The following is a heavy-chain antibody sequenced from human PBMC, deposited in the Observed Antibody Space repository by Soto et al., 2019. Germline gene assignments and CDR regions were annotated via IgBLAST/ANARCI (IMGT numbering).Heavy chain of an antibody. D-gene: IGHD5-18*01. CDR3: TRHRGYGYGLYGMDV. CDR1: GFTFSGSA. CDR2: IRSKANSYAT. V-gene: IGHV3-73*01. J-gene: IGHJ6*02. Sequence: PGGSLRLSCAASGFTFSGSAMHWVRQASGKGLEWVGRIRSKANSYATAYAASVKGRFTISRDDSKNTAYLQMNSLKTEDTAVYYCTRHRGYGYGLYGMDVWGQGTTVTVSS.